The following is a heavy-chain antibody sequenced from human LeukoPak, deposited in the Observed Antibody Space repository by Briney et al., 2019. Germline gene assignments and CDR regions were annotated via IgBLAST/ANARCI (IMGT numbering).Heavy chain of an antibody. V-gene: IGHV3-23*01. D-gene: IGHD3-16*01. Sequence: PGGPLRLSCAASGFTFRAYTMNWVRQAPGKGLEWVSGIYGSGEGQTFYADSVRGRFTISRDDSRNLVFLHMDNLRVEDTALYYCAKDVKSDGVWDIDHWGQGTLVTVSS. CDR3: AKDVKSDGVWDIDH. CDR2: IYGSGEGQT. CDR1: GFTFRAYT. J-gene: IGHJ4*02.